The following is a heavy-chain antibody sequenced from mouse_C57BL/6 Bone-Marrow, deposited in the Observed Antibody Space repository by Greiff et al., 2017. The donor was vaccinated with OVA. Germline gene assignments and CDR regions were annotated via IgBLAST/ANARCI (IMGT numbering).Heavy chain of an antibody. D-gene: IGHD1-1*01. CDR1: GFTFSSYG. CDR2: ISSGGSYT. CDR3: ARHYYGSSYY. J-gene: IGHJ2*01. V-gene: IGHV5-6*01. Sequence: EVKLVESGGDLVKPGGSLKLSCAASGFTFSSYGMSWVRQTPDKRLEWVATISSGGSYTYYPDSVKGRFTISRDNAKNTLYLQMCSLKSEDTAMYYCARHYYGSSYYWGQGTTLTVSS.